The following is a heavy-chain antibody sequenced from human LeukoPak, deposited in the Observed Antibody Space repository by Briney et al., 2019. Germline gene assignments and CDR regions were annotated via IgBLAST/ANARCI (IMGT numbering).Heavy chain of an antibody. CDR1: GFTFSSYA. CDR3: AKASSGYSYGRNWFDP. Sequence: GTSLRLSCAASGFTFSSYAMSWVRQAPGKGLEWVSAISGSGGSTYYADSVKGRFTISRDNSKNTLYLQMNSLRAEDTAVYYCAKASSGYSYGRNWFDPWGQGTLVTVSS. CDR2: ISGSGGST. D-gene: IGHD5-18*01. J-gene: IGHJ5*02. V-gene: IGHV3-23*01.